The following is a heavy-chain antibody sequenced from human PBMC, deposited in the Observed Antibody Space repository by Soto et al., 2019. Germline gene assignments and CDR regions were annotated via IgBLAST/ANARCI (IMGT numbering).Heavy chain of an antibody. J-gene: IGHJ5*02. CDR2: TSYDESSK. CDR1: GFSFSRHT. V-gene: IGHV3-30-3*01. D-gene: IGHD3-3*01. Sequence: GGSLRLSCAASGFSFSRHTMHWVRQAPGKGLEWVATTSYDESSKYYADSVKGRFTISRDNSENTLYLQMNSLRPEDTAVYYCATAYTIPRNYFDPWGQGTLVTVSS. CDR3: ATAYTIPRNYFDP.